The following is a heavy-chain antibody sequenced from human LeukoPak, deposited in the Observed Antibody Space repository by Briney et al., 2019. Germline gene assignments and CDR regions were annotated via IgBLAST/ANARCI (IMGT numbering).Heavy chain of an antibody. CDR3: ARGQGHGFDI. V-gene: IGHV3-74*01. D-gene: IGHD3-10*01. CDR1: GFTLSNDD. J-gene: IGHJ3*02. Sequence: RGSLRLSCAASGFTLSNDDMHWVRQAPGKGLVWVSGINSDGSSTKYVDSVKGRFTISRDNAKNTLYLQMDSLGGEDTAVYYCARGQGHGFDIWGQGTMVTVSS. CDR2: INSDGSST.